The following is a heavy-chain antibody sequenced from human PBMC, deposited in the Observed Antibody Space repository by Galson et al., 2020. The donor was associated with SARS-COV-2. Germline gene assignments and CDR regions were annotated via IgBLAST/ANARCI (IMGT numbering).Heavy chain of an antibody. J-gene: IGHJ3*02. D-gene: IGHD4-17*01. Sequence: SETLSLTCAVSGTSISSGSYSWNWIRQPPGKGLEWIGYISHSGGTYYNPSLKSRVTISGDRSKNQFSLRLSAVTAADTAVYYCARLHYGEYAPEAFDIWGPGTRVTVSS. CDR3: ARLHYGEYAPEAFDI. V-gene: IGHV4-30-2*01. CDR2: ISHSGGT. CDR1: GTSISSGSYS.